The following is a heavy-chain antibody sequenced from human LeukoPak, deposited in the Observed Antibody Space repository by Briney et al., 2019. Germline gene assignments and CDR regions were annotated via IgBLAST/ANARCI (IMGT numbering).Heavy chain of an antibody. J-gene: IGHJ5*02. D-gene: IGHD4-17*01. CDR2: IIPIFGIA. Sequence: GASVKVSCKASGGTFSSYAISWVRQAPGQGLEWMGRIIPIFGIANYAQKFQGRVTITADKSTSTAYVELSSLRSEDTAVYYCARARTTVTTSPDWFDPWGQGTLVTVSS. V-gene: IGHV1-69*04. CDR1: GGTFSSYA. CDR3: ARARTTVTTSPDWFDP.